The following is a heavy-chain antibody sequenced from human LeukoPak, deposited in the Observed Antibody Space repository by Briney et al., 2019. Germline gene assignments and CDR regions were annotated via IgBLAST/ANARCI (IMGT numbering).Heavy chain of an antibody. CDR3: AKETLGYCSGGSCQGLNY. V-gene: IGHV3-30*18. CDR1: GFTFTIYG. Sequence: GRSLRLSCAASGFTFTIYGMYWVRQAPGKGLEWVALISYDESNKYYTDSVKGRFTISRDNSKNTLCLQMNSLRAEDTAIYYCAKETLGYCSGGSCQGLNYWGQGTLVTVSS. D-gene: IGHD2-15*01. CDR2: ISYDESNK. J-gene: IGHJ4*02.